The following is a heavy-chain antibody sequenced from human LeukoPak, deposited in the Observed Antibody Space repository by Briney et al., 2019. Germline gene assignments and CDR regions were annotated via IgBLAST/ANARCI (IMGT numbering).Heavy chain of an antibody. Sequence: PGGSLRLSCTVSGFTVSSNSMSWVRQAPGKGLEWVSFIYSDNTHYSDSVKGRFTISRDNSKNTLYLQMNSLRAEDTAVYYCAKDSGDGYNYFYYYMDVWGKGTTVTVSS. CDR1: GFTVSSNS. CDR2: IYSDNT. J-gene: IGHJ6*03. CDR3: AKDSGDGYNYFYYYMDV. D-gene: IGHD5-24*01. V-gene: IGHV3-66*03.